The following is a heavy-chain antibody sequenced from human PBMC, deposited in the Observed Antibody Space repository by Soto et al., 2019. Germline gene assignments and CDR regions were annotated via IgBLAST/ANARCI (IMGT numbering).Heavy chain of an antibody. D-gene: IGHD6-25*01. CDR2: IYYSGST. V-gene: IGHV4-59*01. Sequence: SETLSLTCTVSGGSISSYYWSWIRQPPGKGLEWIGYIYYSGSTNYNPSLKSRVTISVDTSKNQFSLKLSSVTAADTAVYYCARVGSSDAFDIWGQGTRVTVSS. CDR1: GGSISSYY. J-gene: IGHJ3*02. CDR3: ARVGSSDAFDI.